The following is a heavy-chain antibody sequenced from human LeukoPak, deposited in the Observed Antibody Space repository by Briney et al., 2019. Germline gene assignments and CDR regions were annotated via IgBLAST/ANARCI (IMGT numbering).Heavy chain of an antibody. J-gene: IGHJ4*02. CDR1: GFNFGAYA. CDR3: SREFASGYYYADFDY. D-gene: IGHD3-22*01. Sequence: GGSLRLSCRASGFNFGAYAMSWFRQAPGKGLEWVGFIRSKTYSGTTEYAASVKGRFTISRDDSKSIAYLQMDSLKTEDTAVYYCSREFASGYYYADFDYWGQGTLVTVSS. V-gene: IGHV3-49*03. CDR2: IRSKTYSGTT.